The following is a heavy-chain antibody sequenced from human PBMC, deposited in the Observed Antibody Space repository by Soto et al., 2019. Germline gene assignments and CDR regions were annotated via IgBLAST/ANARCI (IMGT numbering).Heavy chain of an antibody. CDR2: IYTSGST. J-gene: IGHJ3*02. CDR3: ARINMDCSSTSCYHSPDAFDI. Sequence: SETLSLTCTGSGGSISSYYWSWIRQPAGKGLEWIGRIYTSGSTNYNPSLKSRATMSVDTSKNQFSLKLSSVTAADTAVYYCARINMDCSSTSCYHSPDAFDIWGQGTMVTVSS. D-gene: IGHD2-2*01. CDR1: GGSISSYY. V-gene: IGHV4-4*07.